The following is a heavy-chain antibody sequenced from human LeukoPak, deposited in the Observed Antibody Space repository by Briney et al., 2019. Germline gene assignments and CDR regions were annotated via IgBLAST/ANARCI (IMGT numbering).Heavy chain of an antibody. J-gene: IGHJ4*02. V-gene: IGHV3-49*03. CDR1: GFTFGDYA. CDR2: IRSKAYGGTT. Sequence: GGSLRLSCTASGFTFGDYAMSWFRQAPGEGLEWVGFIRSKAYGGTTEYAASVKGRFTISRDDSKSIAYLQMNSLKTEDTAVYYCTSTYDYVWGSYRPFDYWGQGTLVTVSS. CDR3: TSTYDYVWGSYRPFDY. D-gene: IGHD3-16*02.